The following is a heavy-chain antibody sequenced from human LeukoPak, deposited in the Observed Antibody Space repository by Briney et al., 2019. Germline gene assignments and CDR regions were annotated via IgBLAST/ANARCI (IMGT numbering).Heavy chain of an antibody. CDR2: VHYSGTNY. V-gene: IGHV4-39*01. CDR3: ARRRDGYVSFDS. D-gene: IGHD5-24*01. CDR1: GGSISGSDSY. J-gene: IGHJ4*02. Sequence: SETLSLTCTVSGGSISGSDSYWGWIRQPPGPGLQWIGSVHYSGTNYYYNPSPKSRVSISVDTSKKQFSLRLGSVTAADTAVYYCARRRDGYVSFDSWGQGTLVTVSS.